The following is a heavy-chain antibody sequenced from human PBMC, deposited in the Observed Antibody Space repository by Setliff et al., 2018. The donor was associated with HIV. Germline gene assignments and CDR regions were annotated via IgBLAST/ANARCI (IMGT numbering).Heavy chain of an antibody. CDR1: GGSFSGYY. D-gene: IGHD3-3*01. V-gene: IGHV4-34*01. CDR2: INHSGGT. Sequence: SSETLSLTCAVYGGSFSGYYWTWIRQPPGKGLEWIGEINHSGGTNYNPSLKSRVTISVDTSKNQFSLKLSSVTAADSAVYYCATSVKDLRVFGVVTQIFDHWGQGTLVTVPQ. J-gene: IGHJ4*02. CDR3: ATSVKDLRVFGVVTQIFDH.